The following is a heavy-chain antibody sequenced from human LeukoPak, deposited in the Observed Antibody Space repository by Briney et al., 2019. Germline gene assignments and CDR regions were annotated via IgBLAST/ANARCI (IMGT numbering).Heavy chain of an antibody. J-gene: IGHJ4*02. D-gene: IGHD6-13*01. CDR1: GGSISSYY. V-gene: IGHV4-59*01. CDR3: AREGGRVAAPDY. CDR2: IYYSGST. Sequence: SETLSLTCTVSGGSISSYYWSWIRQPPGKGLEWIGYIYYSGSTNYNPSLKSRVTISVDTSKNQFSLKLSSVTAADTAVYYCAREGGRVAAPDYWGQGTLVTVSS.